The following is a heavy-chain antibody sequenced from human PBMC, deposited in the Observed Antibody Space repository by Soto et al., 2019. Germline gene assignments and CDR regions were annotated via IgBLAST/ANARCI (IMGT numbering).Heavy chain of an antibody. CDR3: ARLTPYDILTGYYKEPGYYFDY. J-gene: IGHJ4*02. Sequence: ASETLSLTCTVSGGSLSRGGYYWGWIRQHPGKGLEWIGYIYYSGSTYYNPSLKSRVTISVDTSKNQFSLKLSSVTAADTAVYYCARLTPYDILTGYYKEPGYYFDYWGQGTLVTVSS. D-gene: IGHD3-9*01. V-gene: IGHV4-31*03. CDR2: IYYSGST. CDR1: GGSLSRGGYY.